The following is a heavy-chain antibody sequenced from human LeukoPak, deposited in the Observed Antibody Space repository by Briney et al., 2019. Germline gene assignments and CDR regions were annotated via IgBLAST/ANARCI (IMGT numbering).Heavy chain of an antibody. CDR3: ARHGGWSDFDY. V-gene: IGHV4-59*01. Sequence: KPPETLSLTRSVSHASITDYFWSWIRQPPGKGREWIAYIRNSGPTRYNPSLQSRVTISLDTSKNQFSLKLTSVTAADTAIYYCARHGGWSDFDYWGQGTLVTVSS. J-gene: IGHJ4*02. CDR1: HASITDYF. CDR2: IRNSGPT. D-gene: IGHD6-19*01.